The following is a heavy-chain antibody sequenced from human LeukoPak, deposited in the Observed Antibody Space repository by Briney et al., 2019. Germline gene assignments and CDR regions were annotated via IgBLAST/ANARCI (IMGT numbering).Heavy chain of an antibody. V-gene: IGHV4-39*01. CDR2: IYYSGNT. D-gene: IGHD5-24*01. J-gene: IGHJ4*02. CDR3: MRHEEEDGYNAKPFDF. Sequence: KPSETLSLTCTVSGGSISNSNYYWGLVRQPPGKGLEWIGTIYYSGNTYYKPSLKSRVTISVDTSKNQFSLRLTSVTAADTAVYFCMRHEEEDGYNAKPFDFWGQGTLATVSS. CDR1: GGSISNSNYY.